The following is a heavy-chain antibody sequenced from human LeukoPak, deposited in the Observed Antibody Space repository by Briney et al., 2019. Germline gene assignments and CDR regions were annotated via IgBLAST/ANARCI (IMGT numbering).Heavy chain of an antibody. J-gene: IGHJ4*02. CDR3: ARVPHYYYFDY. Sequence: SETLSLTCAVYGGSFSGYYWSWICQPPGKGLEWIGEINHSGSTNYNPSLKSRVTMSVDTSKNQFSLKLSSVTAADTAVYYCARVPHYYYFDYWGQGTLVTVSS. CDR1: GGSFSGYY. D-gene: IGHD3-10*01. CDR2: INHSGST. V-gene: IGHV4-34*01.